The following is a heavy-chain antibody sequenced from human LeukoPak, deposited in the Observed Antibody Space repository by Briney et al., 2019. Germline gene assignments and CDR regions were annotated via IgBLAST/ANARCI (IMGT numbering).Heavy chain of an antibody. CDR1: GGSMNNYY. D-gene: IGHD5-24*01. CDR2: IYFSGSS. Sequence: PSETLSLTCSVSGGSMNNYYWSWLRQPPGKGLVWIGYIYFSGSSNYNPSLKSRVTMSVDTSKNQFSLKLSSVTAADTDVYYCARHVRSGYNFLDYWGQGNLVTVSS. J-gene: IGHJ4*02. CDR3: ARHVRSGYNFLDY. V-gene: IGHV4-59*08.